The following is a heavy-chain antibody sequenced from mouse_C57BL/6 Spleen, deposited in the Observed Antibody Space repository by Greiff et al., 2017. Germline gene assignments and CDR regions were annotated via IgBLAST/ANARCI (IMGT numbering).Heavy chain of an antibody. J-gene: IGHJ4*01. CDR1: GFTFSDYG. CDR3: ARRATVPAMDY. CDR2: ISSGSSTI. V-gene: IGHV5-17*01. Sequence: EVQVVESGGGLVKPGGSLKLSCAASGFTFSDYGMHWVRQAPEKGLEWVAYISSGSSTIYYADTVKGRFPISRDNAKNTLFLQMTRLRSEDTAMYYCARRATVPAMDYWGQGTSVTVSS. D-gene: IGHD3-1*01.